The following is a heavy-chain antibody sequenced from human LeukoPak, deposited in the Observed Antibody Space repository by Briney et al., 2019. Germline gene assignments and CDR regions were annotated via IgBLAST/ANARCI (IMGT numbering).Heavy chain of an antibody. Sequence: PSETLSLTCAVYGGSFSGYYWSWIRQPPGKGLEWIGYVSYSGDTNYNPSLRSRVTMSVDTSKNQFSLKLSSVSAADTAVYFCARGGMSTYYDSGGYFSYWGQGAPVTVSS. CDR1: GGSFSGYY. J-gene: IGHJ4*02. CDR3: ARGGMSTYYDSGGYFSY. D-gene: IGHD3-22*01. V-gene: IGHV4-59*01. CDR2: VSYSGDT.